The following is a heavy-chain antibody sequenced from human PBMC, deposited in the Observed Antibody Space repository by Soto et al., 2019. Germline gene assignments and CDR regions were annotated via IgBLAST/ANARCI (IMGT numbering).Heavy chain of an antibody. V-gene: IGHV3-30-3*01. CDR3: ARDLRIRCSGGSCYPFDY. CDR2: ISYDGSNK. D-gene: IGHD2-15*01. CDR1: GFIFSSYA. Sequence: QVQLVESGGGVVQPGRSLRLSCAASGFIFSSYALHWVRQAPGKWLEWVAVISYDGSNKYYADYVKGRFTISRDNSKNMLYLLMNSLRAEDSDVYYCARDLRIRCSGGSCYPFDYWGQGTLVTVSS. J-gene: IGHJ4*02.